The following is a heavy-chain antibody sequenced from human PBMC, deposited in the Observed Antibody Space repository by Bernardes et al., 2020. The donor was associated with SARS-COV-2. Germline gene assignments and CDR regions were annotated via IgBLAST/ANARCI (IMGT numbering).Heavy chain of an antibody. D-gene: IGHD6-19*01. CDR3: ATVFSWLGVAGAYYFDY. CDR2: FDPEDGDT. V-gene: IGHV1-24*01. CDR1: GYTLTELS. Sequence: ASVKVSCKVSGYTLTELSMHWVRQAPGKGLEWMGGFDPEDGDTIYAQKFQGRVTMTEDTSTDTAYMELSSLRSEDTAVYYCATVFSWLGVAGAYYFDYWGQGTMVTVSS. J-gene: IGHJ4*02.